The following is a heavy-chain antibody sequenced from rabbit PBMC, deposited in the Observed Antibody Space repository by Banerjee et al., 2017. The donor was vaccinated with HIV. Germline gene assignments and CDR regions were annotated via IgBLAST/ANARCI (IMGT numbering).Heavy chain of an antibody. Sequence: QSLEESGGDLVKPGASLTLTCTASGIDLGIYYCMCWVRQAPGKGLELIACIFSSGGSTWYASWVNGRFTISRSTSLNTVDLKMTSLTAADTATYFCARDRGGVATFNLWGPGTLVTVS. J-gene: IGHJ4*01. CDR1: GIDLGIYYC. CDR3: ARDRGGVATFNL. CDR2: IFSSGGST. V-gene: IGHV1S43*01. D-gene: IGHD4-1*01.